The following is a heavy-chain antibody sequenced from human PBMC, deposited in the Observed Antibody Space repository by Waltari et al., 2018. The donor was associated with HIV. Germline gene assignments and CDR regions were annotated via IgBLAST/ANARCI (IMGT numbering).Heavy chain of an antibody. J-gene: IGHJ4*02. CDR3: TRSSSGHFDY. D-gene: IGHD3-22*01. CDR1: GFTFRHYW. CDR2: INQDGSEM. Sequence: VEAGGALVQPGGSLSLSCAVTGFTFRHYWMAWVRQAPGKGLEWVANINQDGSEMFYAESVKGRFTVSRDSTKKLLFLHMNQLMGGDTATYYCTRSSSGHFDYWGQGTVVTVSS. V-gene: IGHV3-7*01.